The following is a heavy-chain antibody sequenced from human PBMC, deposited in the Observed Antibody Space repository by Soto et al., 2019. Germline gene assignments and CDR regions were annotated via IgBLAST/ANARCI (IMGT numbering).Heavy chain of an antibody. Sequence: SVKVSCKASGYTFSGFYMHWVRQAPGQGLEWMGGIIPIFGTANYAQKFQGRVTITADESTSTAYMELSSLRSEDTAVYYCARSGSYASYGMDVWGQGTTVTVSS. CDR3: ARSGSYASYGMDV. CDR1: GYTFSGFY. V-gene: IGHV1-69*13. J-gene: IGHJ6*02. D-gene: IGHD1-26*01. CDR2: IIPIFGTA.